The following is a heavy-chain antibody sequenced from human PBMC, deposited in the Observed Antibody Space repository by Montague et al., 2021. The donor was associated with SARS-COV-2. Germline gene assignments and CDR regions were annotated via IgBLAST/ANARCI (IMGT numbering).Heavy chain of an antibody. CDR3: ATFWPGGSGRGS. D-gene: IGHD3-10*01. J-gene: IGHJ5*02. CDR1: GVSVSNRYTH. CDR2: IDYGGSP. Sequence: SETLSLTCTVSGVSVSNRYTHWSWIRQSPGKGLEWIGHIDYGGSPNYSPSLHSRVTISLDTSKNQLSLRLNSATAADTAVYYCATFWPGGSGRGSWGQGALVTVSS. V-gene: IGHV4-61*01.